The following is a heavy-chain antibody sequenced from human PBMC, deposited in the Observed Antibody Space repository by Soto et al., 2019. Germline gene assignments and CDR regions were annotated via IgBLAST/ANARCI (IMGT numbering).Heavy chain of an antibody. CDR3: ARELGIAVARYDY. CDR1: GDSVSNNIVS. J-gene: IGHJ4*02. V-gene: IGHV6-1*01. CDR2: TYYRSKWFD. D-gene: IGHD6-19*01. Sequence: PSQTLSLTCAISGDSVSNNIVSWNWIRQSPSRGLEWLGRTYYRSKWFDDYAVSVKSRITINPDTSKNQFSLQLNSVTPEDTALHYCARELGIAVARYDYWGQGTLVTVSS.